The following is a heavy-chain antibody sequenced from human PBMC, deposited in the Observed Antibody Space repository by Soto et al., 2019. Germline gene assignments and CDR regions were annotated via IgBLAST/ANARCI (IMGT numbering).Heavy chain of an antibody. CDR2: ISNGGEPL. D-gene: IGHD5-12*01. J-gene: IGHJ3*02. V-gene: IGHV3-64D*06. Sequence: GGSLRLSCSASGFIFSSYAMHWVRQAPGKGLEYLSVISNGGEPLWYADSVKGRFTISRDNSKNTLCLQMSGLRVEDTAVYYCVKAGYNVYDSASDIWGQGTMVTVSS. CDR3: VKAGYNVYDSASDI. CDR1: GFIFSSYA.